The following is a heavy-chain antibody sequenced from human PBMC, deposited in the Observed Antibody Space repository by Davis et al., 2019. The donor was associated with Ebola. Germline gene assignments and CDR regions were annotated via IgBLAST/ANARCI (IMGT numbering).Heavy chain of an antibody. Sequence: GESLKISCKGSGYSFTSYWIGWVRQMPGKGLEWMGRIDPSDSYTNYSPSFQGHVTISADKSIRTAYLQWSSLKASDTAMYYCARITFTVVVAATLWGQGTLVTVSS. CDR1: GYSFTSYW. J-gene: IGHJ4*02. CDR2: IDPSDSYT. D-gene: IGHD2-15*01. CDR3: ARITFTVVVAATL. V-gene: IGHV5-10-1*01.